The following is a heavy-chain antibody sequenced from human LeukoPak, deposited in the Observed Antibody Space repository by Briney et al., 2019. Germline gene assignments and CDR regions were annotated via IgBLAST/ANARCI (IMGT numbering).Heavy chain of an antibody. CDR2: FDPEDGET. CDR3: ATEIKGYYYDSSGYSNHFDY. V-gene: IGHV1-24*01. J-gene: IGHJ4*02. CDR1: GYTLTELS. D-gene: IGHD3-22*01. Sequence: ASVNVSCKVSGYTLTELSMHWVRQAPGKGLEWMGGFDPEDGETIYARKFQGRVIMTEETSTDTASMEPSSMRSEDTAVYYCATEIKGYYYDSSGYSNHFDYWGQGTLVTVYS.